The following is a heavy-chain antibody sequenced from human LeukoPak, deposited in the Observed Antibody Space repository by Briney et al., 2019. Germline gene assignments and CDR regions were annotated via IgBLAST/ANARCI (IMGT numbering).Heavy chain of an antibody. V-gene: IGHV3-23*01. CDR3: AKGVAGSGYFDY. J-gene: IGHJ4*02. Sequence: GGSLRRSCAASRFTFSSYAMSWVRQAPGKGLEGVSAISGSGGSTYYADSVKGRFTISRDNSKNTLYLQMNSLRAEDTVVYYCAKGVAGSGYFDYWGQGTLVTVSS. CDR1: RFTFSSYA. CDR2: ISGSGGST. D-gene: IGHD2-15*01.